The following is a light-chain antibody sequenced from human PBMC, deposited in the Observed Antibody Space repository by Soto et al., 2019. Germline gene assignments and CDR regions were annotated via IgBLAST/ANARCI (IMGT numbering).Light chain of an antibody. V-gene: IGLV2-14*01. CDR3: SSYTSTSAVV. J-gene: IGLJ2*01. CDR2: DVS. Sequence: QSALTQPASVSGSPGQSITISCTGTSSDVGGYNYVSWYQQHPGKAPKLMIYDVSNRPSGVSNRFSGSKSDNMASLAISGLQAEDEADYYCSSYTSTSAVVFGGGTQLTVL. CDR1: SSDVGGYNY.